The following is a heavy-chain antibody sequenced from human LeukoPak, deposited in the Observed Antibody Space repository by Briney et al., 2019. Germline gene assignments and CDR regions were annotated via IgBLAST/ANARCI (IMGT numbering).Heavy chain of an antibody. CDR3: AKAGDYYDSSGYYPSFDY. CDR2: ISGSGGST. V-gene: IGHV3-23*01. CDR1: GFTFSSYA. J-gene: IGHJ4*02. Sequence: GGSLRLSCAASGFTFSSYAMSWVRQAPGKGLGWVSAISGSGGSTYYADSVKGRFTISRDNSKNTLYLQMNSLRAEDTAVYYCAKAGDYYDSSGYYPSFDYWGQGTLVTVSS. D-gene: IGHD3-22*01.